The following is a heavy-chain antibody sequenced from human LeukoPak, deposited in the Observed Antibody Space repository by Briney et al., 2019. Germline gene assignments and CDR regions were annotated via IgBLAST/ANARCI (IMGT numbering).Heavy chain of an antibody. D-gene: IGHD2-2*01. J-gene: IGHJ5*02. Sequence: ASVKVSCKASGYSFADYYMHWVRQAPGQGLEWMGWISAYNGNTNYAQKLQGRVTMTTDTSTSTAYMELRSLRSDDTAVYYCARGPYCSSTSCYGSPHYNWFDPWGQGTLVTVSS. CDR1: GYSFADYY. CDR3: ARGPYCSSTSCYGSPHYNWFDP. V-gene: IGHV1-18*04. CDR2: ISAYNGNT.